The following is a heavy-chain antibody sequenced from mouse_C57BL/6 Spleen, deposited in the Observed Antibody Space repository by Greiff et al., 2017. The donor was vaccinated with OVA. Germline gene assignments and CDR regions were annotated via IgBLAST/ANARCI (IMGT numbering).Heavy chain of an antibody. CDR1: GYSITSGYY. V-gene: IGHV3-6*01. D-gene: IGHD1-1*01. CDR2: ISYDGSN. Sequence: EVKLMESGPGLVKPSQSLSLTCSVTGYSITSGYYWNWIRQFPGNKLEWMGYISYDGSNNYNPSLKNRISITRDTSKNQFFLKLNSVTTEDTATYYCARGRITTVVAGEMDYWGQGTSVTVSS. J-gene: IGHJ4*01. CDR3: ARGRITTVVAGEMDY.